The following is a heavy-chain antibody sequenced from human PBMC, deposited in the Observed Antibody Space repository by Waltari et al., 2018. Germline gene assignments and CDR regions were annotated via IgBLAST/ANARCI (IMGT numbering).Heavy chain of an antibody. CDR2: VWYDGSNQ. CDR3: TRDISGRTAFDI. Sequence: QVQLVESGGGVVEPGKSLKLSCVASGCSFSSYGMHWVRQAPGKGLGCVAVVWYDGSNQYYADSVKGRFTISRDNSKNTLYLQVNSLRAEDTAVYYCTRDISGRTAFDIWGQGTMVTVSS. J-gene: IGHJ3*02. CDR1: GCSFSSYG. V-gene: IGHV3-33*01. D-gene: IGHD3-10*01.